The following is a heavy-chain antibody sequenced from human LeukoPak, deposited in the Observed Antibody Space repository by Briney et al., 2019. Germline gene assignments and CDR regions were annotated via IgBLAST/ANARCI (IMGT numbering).Heavy chain of an antibody. V-gene: IGHV3-23*01. CDR3: AKSLTGSMYYFDY. CDR1: GFTFDDSG. J-gene: IGHJ4*02. Sequence: PGGSLRLSCAASGFTFDDSGMSWVRQAPGKGLEWVSAISGSGGSTYYADSVKGRFTISRDNSKNTLYLQMNSLRAEDTAVYYCAKSLTGSMYYFDYWGQGTLVTVSS. D-gene: IGHD3-9*01. CDR2: ISGSGGST.